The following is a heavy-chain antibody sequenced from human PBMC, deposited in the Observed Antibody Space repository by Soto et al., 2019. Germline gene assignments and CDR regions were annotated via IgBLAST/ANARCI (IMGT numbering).Heavy chain of an antibody. J-gene: IGHJ5*02. CDR3: ARDLVERVSLGGYFALGYNWFDP. CDR1: GFTFSSYW. CDR2: IKQDGSEK. V-gene: IGHV3-7*05. Sequence: GESLKISCAASGFTFSSYWMSWVRQAPGKGLEWVANIKQDGSEKYYVDSVKGRFTISRDNAKNSLYLQMNSLRAEDTAVYYCARDLVERVSLGGYFALGYNWFDPWGQGTLVTVSS. D-gene: IGHD3-9*01.